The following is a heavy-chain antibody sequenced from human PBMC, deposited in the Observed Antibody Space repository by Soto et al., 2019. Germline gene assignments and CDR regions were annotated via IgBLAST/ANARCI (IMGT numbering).Heavy chain of an antibody. CDR3: AHKGPEDWPLDY. J-gene: IGHJ4*02. Sequence: QITLKESGPTLVRPTQTLTLTCASSGFSLSTSVVGVGWIRQPPGKALEWLAVIYWDDSKHYSPSLRSRLTITKDTSKNQVVLTMTNMDPMDTGTYYCAHKGPEDWPLDYWGQGSLVTVSS. V-gene: IGHV2-5*02. CDR2: IYWDDSK. D-gene: IGHD3-9*01. CDR1: GFSLSTSVVG.